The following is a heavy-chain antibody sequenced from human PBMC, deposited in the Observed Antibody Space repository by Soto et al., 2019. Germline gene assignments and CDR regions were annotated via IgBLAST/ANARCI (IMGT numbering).Heavy chain of an antibody. CDR2: FDPEDGET. J-gene: IGHJ5*02. D-gene: IGHD6-6*01. Sequence: ASVKVSCKVSGYTLTELSMHWVRQAPGKGLEWMGGFDPEDGETIYAQKFQGRVTMTEDTSTDTAYMELSSLRSEDTAVYYCAKATQTPIEYSSSNWFDPWGQGTLVTVSS. V-gene: IGHV1-24*01. CDR1: GYTLTELS. CDR3: AKATQTPIEYSSSNWFDP.